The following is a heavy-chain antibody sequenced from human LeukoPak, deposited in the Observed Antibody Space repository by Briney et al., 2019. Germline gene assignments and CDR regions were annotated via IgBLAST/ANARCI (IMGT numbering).Heavy chain of an antibody. CDR1: GFTSSSYG. J-gene: IGHJ4*02. CDR2: IRYDGSNK. Sequence: PGGSLRLSCAASGFTSSSYGMHWVRQAPGKGLEWVAFIRYDGSNKYYADSVKGRFTISRDNSKNTLYLQMNSLRAEDTAVYYCAKGYYDSDYYFDYWGQGTLVTVSS. CDR3: AKGYYDSDYYFDY. V-gene: IGHV3-30*02. D-gene: IGHD3-10*01.